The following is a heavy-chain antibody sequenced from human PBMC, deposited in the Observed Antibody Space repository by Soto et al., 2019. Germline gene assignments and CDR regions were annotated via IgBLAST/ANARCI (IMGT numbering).Heavy chain of an antibody. CDR1: GFTFSSYA. CDR2: ISGSAGST. V-gene: IGHV3-23*01. D-gene: IGHD3-16*01. Sequence: EVQLLESGGGLVQPGGSLRLSCAASGFTFSSYAMSWVRQAPGKGLEWVSAISGSAGSTYYADSVKGRFTISRDNSKNTLSLQMNSLSAEDKAVYYCAKGRQRGIDSFDYWGQGTLVTVSS. CDR3: AKGRQRGIDSFDY. J-gene: IGHJ4*02.